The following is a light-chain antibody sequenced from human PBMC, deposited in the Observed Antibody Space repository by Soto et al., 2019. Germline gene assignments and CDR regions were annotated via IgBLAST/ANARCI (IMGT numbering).Light chain of an antibody. Sequence: QSALTQVASVSASPGQSITISCTGTSSDVGGHNYVSWYQQHPGNAPKLMIYNVDYRPSGISNRLSGSKSGNTASLTISGLQADEEAYYYCSSYADSSTVVFGGGTKLTVL. CDR3: SSYADSSTVV. CDR2: NVD. J-gene: IGLJ2*01. CDR1: SSDVGGHNY. V-gene: IGLV2-14*03.